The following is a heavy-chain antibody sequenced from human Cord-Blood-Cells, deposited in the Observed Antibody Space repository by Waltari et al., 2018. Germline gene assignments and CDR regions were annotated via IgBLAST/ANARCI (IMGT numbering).Heavy chain of an antibody. V-gene: IGHV4-34*01. D-gene: IGHD2-21*01. CDR2: INHSGST. J-gene: IGHJ5*02. CDR1: GGSFSGYY. Sequence: QVQLQQWGAGLLKPSETLSLTCAVYGGSFSGYYWSWIRQHPGKGLEWNGEINHSGSTNYNPSLKSRVTISVDTSKNQFSLKLSSVTAADTAVYYCARGPYCGGDCYGNWFDPWGQGTLVTVSS. CDR3: ARGPYCGGDCYGNWFDP.